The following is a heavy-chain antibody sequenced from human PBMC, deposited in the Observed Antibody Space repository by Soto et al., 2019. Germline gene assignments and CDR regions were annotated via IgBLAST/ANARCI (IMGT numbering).Heavy chain of an antibody. CDR2: IGRAGDT. D-gene: IGHD6-6*01. Sequence: EVQLVESGGGLVQPGGSLRLSCAASGFTFSAYDMHWVRQPTGKGLQWVSSIGRAGDTYYPGSVKGRFTISRENAKNSLYLQMNSPRPGDTAVYYCARGGSSSSIGDAFDIWGQGTMVTVSP. CDR3: ARGGSSSSIGDAFDI. V-gene: IGHV3-13*01. J-gene: IGHJ3*02. CDR1: GFTFSAYD.